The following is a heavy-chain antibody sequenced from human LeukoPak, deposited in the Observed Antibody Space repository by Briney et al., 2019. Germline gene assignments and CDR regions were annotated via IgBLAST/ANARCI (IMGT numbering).Heavy chain of an antibody. Sequence: ASVKVSCKASGYTFTSYYMHWVRQAPGQGLEWMGIFNPSGGSTSYAQKFQGRVTMTRDTSTSTVYMELSSLRSEDTAVYYCARVEVDGDYGYYGMDVWGQGTTVTVSS. J-gene: IGHJ6*02. CDR1: GYTFTSYY. CDR2: FNPSGGST. V-gene: IGHV1-46*01. CDR3: ARVEVDGDYGYYGMDV. D-gene: IGHD4-17*01.